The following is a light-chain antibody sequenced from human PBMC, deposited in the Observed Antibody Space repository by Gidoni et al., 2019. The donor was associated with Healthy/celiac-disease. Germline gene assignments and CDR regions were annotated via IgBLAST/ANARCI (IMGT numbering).Light chain of an antibody. CDR2: GAS. Sequence: EIVMTQSPATLSVSPGERATLSCRASQSVSSNLAWYQQKPGQAPRLLIYGASSGSGTEFTLTISSLQAEDFAVYYCQQYNKWLGTFGQGTKVEIK. J-gene: IGKJ1*01. CDR3: QQYNKWLGT. V-gene: IGKV3-15*01. CDR1: QSVSSN.